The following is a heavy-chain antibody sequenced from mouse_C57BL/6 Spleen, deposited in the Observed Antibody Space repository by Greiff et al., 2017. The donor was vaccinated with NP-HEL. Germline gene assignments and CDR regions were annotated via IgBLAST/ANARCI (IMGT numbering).Heavy chain of an antibody. Sequence: EVKLVESGGDLVKPGGSLKLSCAASGFTFSSYGMSWVRQTPDKRLEWVATISSGGSYTYYPDSVKGRFTISRDNAKNTLYLQMSSLKSEDTAMYYCARQMGQGTFDYWGQGTTLTVSS. V-gene: IGHV5-6*01. CDR2: ISSGGSYT. CDR3: ARQMGQGTFDY. CDR1: GFTFSSYG. J-gene: IGHJ2*01. D-gene: IGHD3-3*01.